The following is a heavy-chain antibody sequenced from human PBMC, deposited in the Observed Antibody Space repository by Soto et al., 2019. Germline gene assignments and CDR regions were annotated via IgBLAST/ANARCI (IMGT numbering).Heavy chain of an antibody. CDR3: AKYYTVAADPSSVILFDY. CDR1: GFTFNHYA. J-gene: IGHJ4*02. Sequence: HPGGSLRLSCAASGFTFNHYAMSWVRQAPGKGLEWVSIIIANGGTFYADSVKGRFTISRDNSKNTVYLQMSSLRVEDTAIYYCAKYYTVAADPSSVILFDYWGQGALVTVSS. V-gene: IGHV3-23*01. CDR2: IIANGGT. D-gene: IGHD3-3*01.